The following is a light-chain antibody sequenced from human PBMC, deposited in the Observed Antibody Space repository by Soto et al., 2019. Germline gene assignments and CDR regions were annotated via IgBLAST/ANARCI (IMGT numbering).Light chain of an antibody. J-gene: IGLJ1*01. V-gene: IGLV2-8*01. CDR3: KSYAGSNTYV. Sequence: QSVLTQPPSASGSPGQSVTISCTGTKNDIGVYDFVSWYQHHPGKAPRLIIYEVVQRPSEVPDRFSGSKSGNTASLTVSGLQAADEADYFCKSYAGSNTYVLGSAKKVTV. CDR2: EVV. CDR1: KNDIGVYDF.